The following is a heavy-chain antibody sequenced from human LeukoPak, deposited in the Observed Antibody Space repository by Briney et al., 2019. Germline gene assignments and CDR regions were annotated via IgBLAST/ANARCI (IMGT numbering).Heavy chain of an antibody. D-gene: IGHD2-2*01. Sequence: GGSLRLSCAASGFTFSSYSMNWVRQAPGKGLEWVSAVSGSGGYTYYVDSVRGRFTISSDNSKNTLYLQLNSLTAEDTAVYYCAKARDIVVVPAAMCALDVWGQGTTVTVSS. CDR2: VSGSGGYT. CDR1: GFTFSSYS. J-gene: IGHJ6*02. CDR3: AKARDIVVVPAAMCALDV. V-gene: IGHV3-23*01.